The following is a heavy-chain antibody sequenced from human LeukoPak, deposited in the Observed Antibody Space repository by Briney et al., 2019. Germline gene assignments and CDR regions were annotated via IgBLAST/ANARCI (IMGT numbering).Heavy chain of an antibody. CDR1: GFTFSSYA. Sequence: GGSLRLSCAASGFTFSSYAMSWVRQAPGKGLEWVSSISSSSYIYYADSVKGRFTISRDNAKNSLYLQMNSLRAEDTAVYYCARGGSSSWYVDAFDIWGQGTMVTVSS. V-gene: IGHV3-21*01. J-gene: IGHJ3*02. CDR2: ISSSSYI. CDR3: ARGGSSSWYVDAFDI. D-gene: IGHD6-13*01.